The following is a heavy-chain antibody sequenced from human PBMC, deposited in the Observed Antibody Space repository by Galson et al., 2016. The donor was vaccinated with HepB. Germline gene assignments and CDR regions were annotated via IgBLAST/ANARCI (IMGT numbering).Heavy chain of an antibody. D-gene: IGHD2-21*02. CDR2: ISGGGVST. J-gene: IGHJ4*02. Sequence: SLRLSCAASGFTFSSCPMSWVRQAPGKGLEWVSGISGGGVSTHYADSVKGRFTISRDNSKNTLYLQMNSLRAEGTAVYYCAKGRYCGGDCYSSDYWGQGTLVTVSS. V-gene: IGHV3-23*01. CDR1: GFTFSSCP. CDR3: AKGRYCGGDCYSSDY.